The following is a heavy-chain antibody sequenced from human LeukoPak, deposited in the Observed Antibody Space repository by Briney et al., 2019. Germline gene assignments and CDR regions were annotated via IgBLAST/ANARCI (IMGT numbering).Heavy chain of an antibody. Sequence: GGSLRLSCAASGFTFSSDAMSWVRQTPGKGLEWVSAISSSGGSTYYADSAKGRFAISRDNSKNTLYLQVNSLRAEDTAVYYCAGGPILPAARGVDYWGQGTLVTVSS. V-gene: IGHV3-23*01. CDR2: ISSSGGST. CDR1: GFTFSSDA. CDR3: AGGPILPAARGVDY. D-gene: IGHD3-10*01. J-gene: IGHJ4*02.